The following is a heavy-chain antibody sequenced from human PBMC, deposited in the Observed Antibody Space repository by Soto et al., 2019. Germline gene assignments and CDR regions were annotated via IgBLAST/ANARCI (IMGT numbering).Heavy chain of an antibody. D-gene: IGHD2-21*02. Sequence: PGGSLRLSCAASGVTFYSYGMSWVLQAPGKGLEWVSVISDSGGNTYYADSVKGRFTISRDNSKNTLYLQMNSLRAEDTAVYYCGKEKGANGGNSMWYFENRGQETLVTVSS. J-gene: IGHJ4*01. CDR3: GKEKGANGGNSMWYFEN. CDR1: GVTFYSYG. V-gene: IGHV3-23*01. CDR2: ISDSGGNT.